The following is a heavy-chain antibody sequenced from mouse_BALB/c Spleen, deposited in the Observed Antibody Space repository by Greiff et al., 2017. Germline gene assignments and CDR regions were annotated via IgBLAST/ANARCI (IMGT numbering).Heavy chain of an antibody. J-gene: IGHJ2*01. Sequence: EVKLMESGPGLVKPSQSLSLTCSVTGYSITSGYYWNWIRQFPGNKLEWMGYISYDGSNNYNPSLKNRISITRDTSKNQFFLKLNSVTTEDTATYYCARDGAYYGNYLYYFDYWGQGTTLTVSS. V-gene: IGHV3-6*02. D-gene: IGHD2-10*01. CDR3: ARDGAYYGNYLYYFDY. CDR2: ISYDGSN. CDR1: GYSITSGYY.